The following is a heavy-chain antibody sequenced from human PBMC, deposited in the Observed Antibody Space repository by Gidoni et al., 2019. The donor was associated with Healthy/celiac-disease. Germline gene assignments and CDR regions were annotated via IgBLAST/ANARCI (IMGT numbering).Heavy chain of an antibody. CDR3: ASEGGDCTNGVCYRVDY. CDR1: GGTFSTYT. J-gene: IGHJ4*02. CDR2: IIPILGIA. D-gene: IGHD2-8*01. Sequence: VKVSCKASGGTFSTYTLSWVRQAPGQGFDWMGRIIPILGIANYAQKFQGRVTITADKSTSTAYMELSSLRSEDTAVYYCASEGGDCTNGVCYRVDYWGQGTLVTVSS. V-gene: IGHV1-69*02.